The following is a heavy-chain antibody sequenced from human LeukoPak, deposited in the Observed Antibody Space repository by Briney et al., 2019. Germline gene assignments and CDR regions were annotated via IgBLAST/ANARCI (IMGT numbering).Heavy chain of an antibody. CDR1: GFTFSNAW. V-gene: IGHV3-15*01. CDR3: TTDYGLYGMDV. CDR2: IKSKTDGGTT. J-gene: IGHJ6*02. Sequence: PGGSLRLSCAASGFTFSNAWMSWVRQAPGKGPEWVGRIKSKTDGGTTDYAAPVKGRFTISRDDSKNTLYLQMNSLKTEDTAVYYCTTDYGLYGMDVWGQGTTVTVSS. D-gene: IGHD3-3*01.